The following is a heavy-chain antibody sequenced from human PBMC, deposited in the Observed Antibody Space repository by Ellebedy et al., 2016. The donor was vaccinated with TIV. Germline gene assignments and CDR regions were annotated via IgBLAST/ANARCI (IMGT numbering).Heavy chain of an antibody. V-gene: IGHV3-21*01. Sequence: GGSLRLXCAASGFTFTNYGMHWVRQAPGKGLEWVSSISSSSSYIYYADSVKGRFTISRDNAKNSLYLQMNSLRAEDTAVYYCAREDAGSGEAFDIWGQGTMVTVSS. CDR2: ISSSSSYI. CDR3: AREDAGSGEAFDI. J-gene: IGHJ3*02. D-gene: IGHD2-15*01. CDR1: GFTFTNYG.